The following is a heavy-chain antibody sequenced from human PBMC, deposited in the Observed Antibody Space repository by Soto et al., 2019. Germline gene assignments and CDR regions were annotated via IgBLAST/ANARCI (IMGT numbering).Heavy chain of an antibody. V-gene: IGHV3-21*01. CDR2: ISSSSSYI. CDR3: ARDTLGYCSGGSCYYYYMDV. CDR1: GFTFSSYS. Sequence: GGSLRLSCAASGFTFSSYSMNWVRQAPGKGLEWVSSISSSSSYIYYADSVKGRFTISRDNAKNSLYLQMNSLRAEDTAVYYCARDTLGYCSGGSCYYYYMDVWGKGTTVTVSS. D-gene: IGHD2-15*01. J-gene: IGHJ6*03.